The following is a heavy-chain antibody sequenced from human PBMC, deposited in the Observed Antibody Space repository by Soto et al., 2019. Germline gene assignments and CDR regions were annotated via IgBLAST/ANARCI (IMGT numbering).Heavy chain of an antibody. CDR3: VGNFGDSVSAFDI. CDR1: GFPFSNFQ. D-gene: IGHD4-17*01. CDR2: LSSTGTTI. Sequence: GGSLRLSCAGSGFPFSNFQMNWVRQAPGKGLEWISYLSSTGTTIYYADSVKGRITFSRDNAKRSVSLQMNGLRAEDTAIYYCVGNFGDSVSAFDIWGQGTMVTVSS. V-gene: IGHV3-48*03. J-gene: IGHJ3*02.